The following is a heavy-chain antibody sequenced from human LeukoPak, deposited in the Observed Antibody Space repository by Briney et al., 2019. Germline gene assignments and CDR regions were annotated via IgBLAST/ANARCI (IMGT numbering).Heavy chain of an antibody. CDR3: ARAXXXVXXXGHFSP. J-gene: IGHJ5*02. Sequence: GGSLRLSCAASGFTFSSYWMHWVRQAPGKGLVWVSRINSDGSSTSYADSVKGRFTISRDNAKNTLYLQMNSLRAEDTAVYYCARAXXXVXXXGHFSPWGQGTLX. CDR1: GFTFSSYW. CDR2: INSDGSST. V-gene: IGHV3-74*01.